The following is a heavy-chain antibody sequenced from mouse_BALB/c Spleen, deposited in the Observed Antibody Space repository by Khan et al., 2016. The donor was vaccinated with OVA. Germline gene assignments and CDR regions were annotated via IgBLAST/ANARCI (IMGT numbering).Heavy chain of an antibody. CDR2: ISYSGNT. J-gene: IGHJ2*01. V-gene: IGHV3-2*02. D-gene: IGHD1-1*01. Sequence: EVKLLESGPGLVKPSQSLSLTCTVTGYSITSDYAWNWIRQFPGNKLEWMGFISYSGNTNYNPSIKSRISITRDTSNNQFFLQLNSVTTDDTATYYCARVYGGDFDYWGQGTTLTVSS. CDR3: ARVYGGDFDY. CDR1: GYSITSDYA.